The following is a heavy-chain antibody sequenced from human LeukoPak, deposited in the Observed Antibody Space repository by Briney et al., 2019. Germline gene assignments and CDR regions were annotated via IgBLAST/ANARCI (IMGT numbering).Heavy chain of an antibody. J-gene: IGHJ4*02. Sequence: GRSLRLSCAASGFTFSSYAMHWVRQAPGKGLEWVAVISYDGSNKYYADSVKGRFTISRDNSKNTLYLQMNSLRAEDTAVYYCARQYCSGGSCYGPGDYWGQGTLVTVSS. V-gene: IGHV3-30-3*01. CDR3: ARQYCSGGSCYGPGDY. CDR1: GFTFSSYA. CDR2: ISYDGSNK. D-gene: IGHD2-15*01.